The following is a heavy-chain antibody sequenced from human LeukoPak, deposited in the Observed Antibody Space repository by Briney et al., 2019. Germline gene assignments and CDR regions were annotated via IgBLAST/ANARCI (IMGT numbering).Heavy chain of an antibody. CDR3: ATSSSDYGDYLDY. J-gene: IGHJ4*02. Sequence: GGSLRLSCAASGFTFSTYWMSWVRQAPGKGLEWVANIKKDGSEKYYVDSVKGRFTISRDNAKNSLYLQMNSLRAEDTAVYYCATSSSDYGDYLDYWGQGTLVTVSS. CDR1: GFTFSTYW. CDR2: IKKDGSEK. D-gene: IGHD4-17*01. V-gene: IGHV3-7*01.